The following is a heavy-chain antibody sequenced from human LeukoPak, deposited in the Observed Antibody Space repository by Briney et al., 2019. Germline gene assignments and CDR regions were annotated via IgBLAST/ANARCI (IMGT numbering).Heavy chain of an antibody. Sequence: PGGSLRLSCAASGFTFSSYAMHWVRQAPGKGLEYVSAISSNGGSTYYANSVKGRFTISRDNSKNTLYLQMGSLRAEDMAVYYCARGTRQVSNIVATVHFDYWGQGTLVTVSS. CDR3: ARGTRQVSNIVATVHFDY. J-gene: IGHJ4*02. V-gene: IGHV3-64*01. CDR1: GFTFSSYA. CDR2: ISSNGGST. D-gene: IGHD5-12*01.